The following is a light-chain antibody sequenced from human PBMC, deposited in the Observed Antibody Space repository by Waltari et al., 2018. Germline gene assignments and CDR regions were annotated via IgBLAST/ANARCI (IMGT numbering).Light chain of an antibody. CDR2: EVT. J-gene: IGLJ3*02. Sequence: QSALTQPPSASGSPGQSVTISCTGTSSDIGAYDHVFWYQQHPGKAPKLMLYEVTKRPAGVPERVSGSKSGNTASLTVSGLQAEDEADYYCCSYAGSNNLGVFGGGTKLTVL. CDR3: CSYAGSNNLGV. CDR1: SSDIGAYDH. V-gene: IGLV2-8*01.